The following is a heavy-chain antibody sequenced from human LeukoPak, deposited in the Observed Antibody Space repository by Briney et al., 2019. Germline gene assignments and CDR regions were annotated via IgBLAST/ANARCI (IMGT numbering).Heavy chain of an antibody. V-gene: IGHV3-53*01. Sequence: PGGSLRLSCTVSGFTVSSNSMSWVRQAPGKGLEWVSFIYSDNTHYSDSVKGRFTISRDNSKNTLYLQMNSLRAEDTAVYYCARVSWFPGTSYYYMDVWGKGTTVTVSS. D-gene: IGHD1-1*01. J-gene: IGHJ6*03. CDR3: ARVSWFPGTSYYYMDV. CDR2: IYSDNT. CDR1: GFTVSSNS.